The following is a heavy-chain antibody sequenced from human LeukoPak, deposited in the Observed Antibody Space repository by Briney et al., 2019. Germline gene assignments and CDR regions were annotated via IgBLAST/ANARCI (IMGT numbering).Heavy chain of an antibody. V-gene: IGHV1-8*02. J-gene: IGHJ4*02. Sequence: GASVKVSCKTSGYTFTRFDINWVRQAPGQGLEWMGWMNPDNTGYAQKFQGRVTMTRNTSIGTFYMELSRLRYNDTAIYYCARGEYVYGHDIDYWGQGTLVTVSS. CDR3: ARGEYVYGHDIDY. CDR2: MNPDNT. D-gene: IGHD2-8*01. CDR1: GYTFTRFD.